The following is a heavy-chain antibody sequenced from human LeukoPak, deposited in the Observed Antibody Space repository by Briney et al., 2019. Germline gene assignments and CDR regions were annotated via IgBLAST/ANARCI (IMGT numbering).Heavy chain of an antibody. Sequence: PGGSLRLSCAASGFSFSSSWMHWVRQTPGKGLVWVSRMNSDGSIITYADSVKGRFTTTRDNAKSTLFLQMNSLGADDTGVYFCARDAHSSSWTWGQGTLVTVSS. CDR3: ARDAHSSSWT. CDR2: MNSDGSII. V-gene: IGHV3-74*03. D-gene: IGHD6-13*01. CDR1: GFSFSSSW. J-gene: IGHJ4*02.